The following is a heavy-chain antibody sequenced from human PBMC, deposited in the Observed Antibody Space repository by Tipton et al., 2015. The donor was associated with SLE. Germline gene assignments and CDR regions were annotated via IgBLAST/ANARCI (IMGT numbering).Heavy chain of an antibody. Sequence: TLSLTCTVSGSSISNYYWSWIRQPPGKGLEWIGNIYYSGSTNYNPSLKSRVTISVHTSKNQFSLKLSSVTAADTAVYYCARGRPGATQAWGGYFYYMDVWGKGTTVTVSS. J-gene: IGHJ6*03. CDR2: IYYSGST. CDR3: ARGRPGATQAWGGYFYYMDV. D-gene: IGHD3-16*01. CDR1: GSSISNYY. V-gene: IGHV4-59*12.